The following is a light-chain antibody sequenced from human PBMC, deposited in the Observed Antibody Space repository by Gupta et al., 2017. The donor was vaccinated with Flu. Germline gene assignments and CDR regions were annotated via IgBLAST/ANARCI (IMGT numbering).Light chain of an antibody. V-gene: IGKV4-1*01. CDR2: WAS. CDR1: QSVLYSSNNKNY. Sequence: NCKSCQSVLYSSNNKNYLAWYQQKPGQPPKLLIYWASTRYSGVPDRFRGSGSGTDFTFTISRLQAEDVAVYYCQQYYSTPRTFGQGTKVEIK. J-gene: IGKJ1*01. CDR3: QQYYSTPRT.